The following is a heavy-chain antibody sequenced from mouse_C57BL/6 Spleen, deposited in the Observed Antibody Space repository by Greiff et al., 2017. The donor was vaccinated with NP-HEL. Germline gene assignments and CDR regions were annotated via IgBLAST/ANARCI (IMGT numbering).Heavy chain of an antibody. CDR2: IYPSDSET. D-gene: IGHD1-1*01. V-gene: IGHV1-61*01. CDR1: GYTFTSYW. J-gene: IGHJ2*01. CDR3: GRGTTGFDY. Sequence: QVQPTQPGAELVRPGSSVKLSCKASGYTFTSYWMDWVKQRPGQGLEWIGNIYPSDSETYFNQKFKDKATLTVDKSSSTAYMQLSSLTSEDAAVYYCGRGTTGFDYWGQGTTLTVSS.